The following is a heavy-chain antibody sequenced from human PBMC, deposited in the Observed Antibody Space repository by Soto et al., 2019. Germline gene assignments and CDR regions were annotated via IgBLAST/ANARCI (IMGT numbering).Heavy chain of an antibody. J-gene: IGHJ6*02. D-gene: IGHD6-19*01. V-gene: IGHV1-8*01. Sequence: QVQLVQSGAEVKKPGASVKVSCKASGYTFTSYDINWVRQATGQGLEWMGWMNPNSGNTGYAQKFQGRVTMTTNTSISTAYMELSSLRSEDTAVYYCARGRGRRGSGWYYGMDVWGQGTTVTVSS. CDR2: MNPNSGNT. CDR3: ARGRGRRGSGWYYGMDV. CDR1: GYTFTSYD.